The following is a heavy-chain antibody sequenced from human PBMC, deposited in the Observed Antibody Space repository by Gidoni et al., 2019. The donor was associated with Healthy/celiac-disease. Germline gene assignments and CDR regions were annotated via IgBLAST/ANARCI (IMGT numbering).Heavy chain of an antibody. D-gene: IGHD2-15*01. J-gene: IGHJ5*02. V-gene: IGHV1-2*02. CDR2: INPNSGGT. CDR3: ARDWAFCSGGSCYPP. CDR1: GYTFTGYY. Sequence: QVQLVQSGAEVKKPGASVKVSCKASGYTFTGYYMHWVRQAPGQGLEWMGWINPNSGGTNYAQKFQGRVTMTRDTSISTAYMELSRLRSDDTAVYYCARDWAFCSGGSCYPPWGQGTLVTVSS.